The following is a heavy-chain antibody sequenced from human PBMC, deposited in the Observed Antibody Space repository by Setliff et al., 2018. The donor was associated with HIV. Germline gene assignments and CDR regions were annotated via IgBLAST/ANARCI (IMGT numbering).Heavy chain of an antibody. Sequence: GESLKISCKGSGYSFTSYWIGWVRQMPGKGLEWMGIIYPGDSDTRYSPSFQGQVTISADKSISTAYLQWSSLKASDTAMYYCASLYGSGSYYSPYNWFDPWGQGTLVT. CDR3: ASLYGSGSYYSPYNWFDP. CDR1: GYSFTSYW. CDR2: IYPGDSDT. J-gene: IGHJ5*02. D-gene: IGHD3-10*01. V-gene: IGHV5-51*01.